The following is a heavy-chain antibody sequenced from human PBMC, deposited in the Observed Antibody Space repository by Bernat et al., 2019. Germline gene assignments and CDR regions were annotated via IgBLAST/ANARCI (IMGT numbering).Heavy chain of an antibody. CDR1: GGSISSSSYY. Sequence: QLQLQESGPGLVKPSETLSLTCTVSGGSISSSSYYWGWIRQPPGKGLEWIGSIYYSGSTYYNPSLKSRVTISVDTSKNQFSLKLSSVTAADTAVYYCARHRESITIFGVTYTWFDPWGQGTLVTVSS. D-gene: IGHD3-3*01. CDR3: ARHRESITIFGVTYTWFDP. V-gene: IGHV4-39*01. CDR2: IYYSGST. J-gene: IGHJ5*02.